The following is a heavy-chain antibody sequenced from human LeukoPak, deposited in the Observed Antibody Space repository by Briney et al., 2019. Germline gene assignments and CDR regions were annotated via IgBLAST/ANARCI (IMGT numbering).Heavy chain of an antibody. CDR3: AREGTTVVTPVGWYFDL. D-gene: IGHD4-23*01. V-gene: IGHV4-4*07. CDR2: INTSGSN. J-gene: IGHJ2*01. CDR1: GGSISSYY. Sequence: SETLSLTCTVSGGSISSYYWSWIRQPAGEGLEWIGRINTSGSNNYNPSLKSRVTMSVDTSKNQFSLKLSSVTAADTAVYCCAREGTTVVTPVGWYFDLWGRGTLVTVSS.